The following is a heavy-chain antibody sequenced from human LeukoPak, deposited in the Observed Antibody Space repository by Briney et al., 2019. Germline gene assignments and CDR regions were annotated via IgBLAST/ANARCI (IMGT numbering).Heavy chain of an antibody. Sequence: PGGSLRLSCAPSGFTFASYAMAWVRQAPGKGLEWVSAISGSGRSTYYADFVKGRFTISRDNSKNTLYLQMNSLRAEDTAIYYCAKEEDIVVVIAASAGVDWWGQGTLGTVSS. D-gene: IGHD2-15*01. V-gene: IGHV3-23*01. CDR2: ISGSGRST. CDR1: GFTFASYA. J-gene: IGHJ4*02. CDR3: AKEEDIVVVIAASAGVDW.